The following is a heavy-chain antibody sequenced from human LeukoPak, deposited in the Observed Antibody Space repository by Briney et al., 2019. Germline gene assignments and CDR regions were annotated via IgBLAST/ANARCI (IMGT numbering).Heavy chain of an antibody. Sequence: GGSLRLSCAASGFTFSSYSMNWVRQAPGKGLEWVSSISSSSSYIYYADSVKGRFTISRDNAKNSLYLQMNSLRAEDTAVYYCARAWGGPNLRNYYFDYWGQGTLVTVSS. J-gene: IGHJ4*02. CDR1: GFTFSSYS. D-gene: IGHD3-16*01. CDR2: ISSSSSYI. CDR3: ARAWGGPNLRNYYFDY. V-gene: IGHV3-21*01.